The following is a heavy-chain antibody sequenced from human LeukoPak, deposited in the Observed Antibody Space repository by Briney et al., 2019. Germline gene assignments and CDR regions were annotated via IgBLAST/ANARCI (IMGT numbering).Heavy chain of an antibody. CDR1: GFTFSSYA. CDR3: AKAHCSGGSCYYYYYMDA. Sequence: GGSLRLSCAASGFTFSSYAMSWVRQAPGKGLEWVSAISGSGGSTYYADSVKGRFTISRDNSKNTLYLQMNSLRAEDTAVYYCAKAHCSGGSCYYYYYMDAWGKGTTVTVSS. V-gene: IGHV3-23*01. D-gene: IGHD2-15*01. J-gene: IGHJ6*03. CDR2: ISGSGGST.